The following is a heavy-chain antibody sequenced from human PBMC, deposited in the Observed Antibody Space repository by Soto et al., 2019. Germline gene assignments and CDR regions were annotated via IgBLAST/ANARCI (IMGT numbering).Heavy chain of an antibody. Sequence: QLQLQESGPGLVKPSETLSLTCTVSGGSISSGGYYWGWIRQPPGRGLECIGYLHYSGRTYYNPSLKSRVTISVDTSKNQISLNLNSVTASDTAVYFCERRGIGVGGSLDDWGQGILVTVSS. CDR2: LHYSGRT. J-gene: IGHJ4*02. CDR3: ERRGIGVGGSLDD. D-gene: IGHD6-19*01. V-gene: IGHV4-39*01. CDR1: GGSISSGGYY.